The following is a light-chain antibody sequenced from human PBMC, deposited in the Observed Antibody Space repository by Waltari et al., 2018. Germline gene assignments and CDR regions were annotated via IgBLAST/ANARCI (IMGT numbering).Light chain of an antibody. CDR3: QQYDNLPLT. V-gene: IGKV1-33*01. Sequence: EIQMTQSRSSLSESGGDRVTIPCQASQDISNYLNWYQQKPGKAHQLLIYAASNLETGVPSRFSGSGSGTDFTFTISSLQPEDIATYYCQQYDNLPLTFGGGTKVEIK. CDR1: QDISNY. CDR2: AAS. J-gene: IGKJ4*01.